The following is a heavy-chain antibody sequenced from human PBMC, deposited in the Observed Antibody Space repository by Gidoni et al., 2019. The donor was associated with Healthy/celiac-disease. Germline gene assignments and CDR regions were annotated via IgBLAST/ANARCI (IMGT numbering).Heavy chain of an antibody. Sequence: QITLKESGPTLVKPTQTLTLTCTFPGFSLSTSGVGVGWIRQPPGKALEWLALIYWDDDKRYSPSLKSRLTITKDTSKNQVVLTMTNMDPVDTATYYCAHHTRGDIVVVVAAEGEGWFDPWGQGTLVTVSS. D-gene: IGHD2-15*01. V-gene: IGHV2-5*02. CDR3: AHHTRGDIVVVVAAEGEGWFDP. CDR2: IYWDDDK. CDR1: GFSLSTSGVG. J-gene: IGHJ5*02.